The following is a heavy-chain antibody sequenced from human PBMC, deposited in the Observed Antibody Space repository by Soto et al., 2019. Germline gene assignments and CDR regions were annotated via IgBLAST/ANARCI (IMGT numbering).Heavy chain of an antibody. V-gene: IGHV4-30-4*01. J-gene: IGHJ4*02. CDR1: GGSISSGDYY. CDR2: IYYSGSP. CDR3: ARDRIGYCTNGVCYDMTN. D-gene: IGHD2-8*01. Sequence: PSETLSLTCTVSGGSISSGDYYWSWIRQPPGKGLEWIGYIYYSGSPYYNPSLKSRVTISVDTSKNQFSLKLSSVTAADTAVYYCARDRIGYCTNGVCYDMTNWRQGTLVTVSS.